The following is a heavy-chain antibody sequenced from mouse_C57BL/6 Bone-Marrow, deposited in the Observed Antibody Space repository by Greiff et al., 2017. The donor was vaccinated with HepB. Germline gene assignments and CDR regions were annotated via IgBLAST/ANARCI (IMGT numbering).Heavy chain of an antibody. D-gene: IGHD6-1*01. V-gene: IGHV1-64*01. CDR2: IHPNSGST. CDR3: ARGGGSSYWYFDV. J-gene: IGHJ1*03. Sequence: VQLQQPGAELVKPGASVKLSCKASGYTFTSYWMHWVKQRPGQGLEWIGMIHPNSGSTNYNEKFKSKATLTVDKSSSTAYMQLSSLTSEDSAVYYCARGGGSSYWYFDVWGTGTTVTVSS. CDR1: GYTFTSYW.